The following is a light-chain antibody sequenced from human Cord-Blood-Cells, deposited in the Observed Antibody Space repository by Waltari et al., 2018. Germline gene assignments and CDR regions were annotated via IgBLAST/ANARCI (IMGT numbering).Light chain of an antibody. CDR1: QSISSY. Sequence: DIQMTQSPSSLSASVGDRVTITCRAGQSISSYLNCYQQKPGKAPKLLIYAASSLQSGVPSRFSGCGSVTDFTLTISSLQPEDFATYYCQQSYSTPPWTFGQGTKVEIK. J-gene: IGKJ1*01. CDR2: AAS. V-gene: IGKV1-39*01. CDR3: QQSYSTPPWT.